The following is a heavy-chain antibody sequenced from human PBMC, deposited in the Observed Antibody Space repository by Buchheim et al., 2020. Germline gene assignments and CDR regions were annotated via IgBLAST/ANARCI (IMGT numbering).Heavy chain of an antibody. CDR2: IYYSGST. V-gene: IGHV4-59*08. CDR1: GGSISSYY. J-gene: IGHJ6*02. Sequence: QVQLQESGPGLVKPSETLSLTCTVSGGSISSYYWSWIRQPPGKGLEWIGYIYYSGSTNYNPSLKSRVTISVDTSKNQFSLKLSSVTAADTAVYYCARQGRVHRYYYYYGMDVWYQGTT. CDR3: ARQGRVHRYYYYYGMDV. D-gene: IGHD1-1*01.